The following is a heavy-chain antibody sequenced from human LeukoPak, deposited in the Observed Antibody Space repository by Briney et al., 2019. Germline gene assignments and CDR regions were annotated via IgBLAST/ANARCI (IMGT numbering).Heavy chain of an antibody. CDR2: IKGDGSAK. J-gene: IGHJ4*02. V-gene: IGHV3-7*01. CDR3: ARGGSYSRY. D-gene: IGHD1-26*01. CDR1: GFSFSTYW. Sequence: GGSLRLSCAASGFSFSTYWMSWVRQTPGKGLEWVANIKGDGSAKYYVDSVKGRFTISRDNAGNSLYLQMNSLRAEDTAVYYCARGGSYSRYWGQGTLVTVSS.